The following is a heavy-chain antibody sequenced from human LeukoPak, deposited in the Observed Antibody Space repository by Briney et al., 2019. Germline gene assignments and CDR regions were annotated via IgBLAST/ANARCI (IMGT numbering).Heavy chain of an antibody. J-gene: IGHJ3*02. CDR2: IYYSGST. D-gene: IGHD3-10*01. Sequence: SETLSLTCTVSGGSISSYYWSWIRQPPGKGLEWIGYIYYSGSTNYNPSLKSRVTISVDTSKNQFSLKLSSVTAADTAVYYCARDIEGSTDAFDIWGQGTMVTVSS. CDR1: GGSISSYY. V-gene: IGHV4-59*12. CDR3: ARDIEGSTDAFDI.